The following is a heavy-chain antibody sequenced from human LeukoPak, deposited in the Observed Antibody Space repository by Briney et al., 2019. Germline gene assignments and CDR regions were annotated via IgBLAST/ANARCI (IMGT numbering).Heavy chain of an antibody. CDR2: IIPIFGTA. J-gene: IGHJ6*02. D-gene: IGHD2-2*01. V-gene: IGHV1-69*13. Sequence: SVKVSCKASGGTFSSYAISWVRQAPGQGLEWMGGIIPIFGTANYAQKFQGRVTITADESTSTAYMELSSLRSEVTAVYYCARAPTDIVVVPAAKTTSDYYGMDVWGQGTTVTVSS. CDR1: GGTFSSYA. CDR3: ARAPTDIVVVPAAKTTSDYYGMDV.